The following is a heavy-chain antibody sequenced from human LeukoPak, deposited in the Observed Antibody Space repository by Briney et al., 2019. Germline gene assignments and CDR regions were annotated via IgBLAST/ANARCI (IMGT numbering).Heavy chain of an antibody. CDR1: GFTFSSYG. CDR2: IWYDGSNK. D-gene: IGHD2-2*01. J-gene: IGHJ4*02. Sequence: PGGSLRLSCAASGFTFSSYGMHWVRQAPGKGLEGVAVIWYDGSNKYYADSVEGRFTISRDNSKNTVYLQMNSLRAEDTAVYYCARESPELGDGAVPAAIAYWGQGPLVTVSP. V-gene: IGHV3-33*01. CDR3: ARESPELGDGAVPAAIAY.